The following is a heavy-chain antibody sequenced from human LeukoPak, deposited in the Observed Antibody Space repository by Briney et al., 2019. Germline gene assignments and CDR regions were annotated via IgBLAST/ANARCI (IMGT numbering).Heavy chain of an antibody. Sequence: HSGGSLRLSCAASGFTFSNYAMSWVRQAPGKGLEWVSGVNGSGGSTYYADSVKGRFTISRDNSKNTLYLQMNSLGAEDTAIYYCAKLSGAAATSGANWFDPWGQGALVTVSS. D-gene: IGHD2-15*01. CDR2: VNGSGGST. J-gene: IGHJ5*02. V-gene: IGHV3-23*01. CDR1: GFTFSNYA. CDR3: AKLSGAAATSGANWFDP.